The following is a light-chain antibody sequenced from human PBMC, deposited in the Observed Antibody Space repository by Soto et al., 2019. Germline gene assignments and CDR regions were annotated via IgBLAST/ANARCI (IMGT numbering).Light chain of an antibody. CDR3: SSYTSSSTVV. V-gene: IGLV2-14*01. Sequence: QSVLTQPASVSGSPGQSITISCTGTSSDVGGYNYVSWYQQHPGKAPKLMIYEVSNQPSGVSTRFAGSKSGNTASLTISGLKAEDEADYYCSSYTSSSTVVFGGGTKLTVL. CDR1: SSDVGGYNY. J-gene: IGLJ2*01. CDR2: EVS.